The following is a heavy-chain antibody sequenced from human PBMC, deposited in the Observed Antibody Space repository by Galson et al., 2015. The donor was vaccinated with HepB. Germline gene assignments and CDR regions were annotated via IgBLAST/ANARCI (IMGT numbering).Heavy chain of an antibody. CDR1: GFTFSSYA. Sequence: SLRLSCAASGFTFSSYAMSWVRQAPGKGLEWVSAISGSGITTYYVDSVKGRFTISRDNSKNTLYLQMNSLRAEDTAVYYCAKDSGFITTVVTALFDYWGQGTLVTVSS. CDR3: AKDSGFITTVVTALFDY. V-gene: IGHV3-23*01. CDR2: ISGSGITT. D-gene: IGHD4-23*01. J-gene: IGHJ4*02.